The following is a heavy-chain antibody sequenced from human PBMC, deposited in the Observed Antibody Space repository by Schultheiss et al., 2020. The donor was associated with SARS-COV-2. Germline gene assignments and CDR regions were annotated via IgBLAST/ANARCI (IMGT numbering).Heavy chain of an antibody. CDR1: GFTFSDYY. J-gene: IGHJ4*02. D-gene: IGHD5-18*01. CDR3: ARCGYSYGYDLDY. Sequence: GESLKISCAASGFTFSDYYMSWIRQAPGKGLEWVSYISSSGSTIYYADSVKGRFTISRDNAKNSLYLQMNSLRAEDTAVYYCARCGYSYGYDLDYWGQGTLVTVSS. V-gene: IGHV3-11*04. CDR2: ISSSGSTI.